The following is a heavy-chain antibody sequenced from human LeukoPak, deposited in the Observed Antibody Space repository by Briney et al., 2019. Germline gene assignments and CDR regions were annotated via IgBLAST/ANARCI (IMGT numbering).Heavy chain of an antibody. CDR1: GFTFGDYA. CDR3: TRTPIAAGGSY. V-gene: IGHV3-49*04. Sequence: GGSLRLSCTASGFTFGDYAMSWVRQAPGKGLEWVGFIRSKAYGGTTEYAASVKGRFTISRDDSKSIAYLQMNSLKTEDTAVYYCTRTPIAAGGSYWGQGTLVTVSS. D-gene: IGHD6-13*01. CDR2: IRSKAYGGTT. J-gene: IGHJ4*02.